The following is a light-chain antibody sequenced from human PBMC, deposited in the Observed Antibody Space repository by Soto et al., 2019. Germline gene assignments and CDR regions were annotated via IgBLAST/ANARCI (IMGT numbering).Light chain of an antibody. CDR3: HQRSNSPLT. V-gene: IGKV3-11*01. J-gene: IGKJ4*01. Sequence: EIVLTQSPATLSLSPGEGATLSCRASQSVSSYLAWYQQKPGQAPRLLIYDASNRATGIPARFSGSGSGTDFTLTISSLEPGDFAVYYCHQRSNSPLTFGGGNKVEIK. CDR1: QSVSSY. CDR2: DAS.